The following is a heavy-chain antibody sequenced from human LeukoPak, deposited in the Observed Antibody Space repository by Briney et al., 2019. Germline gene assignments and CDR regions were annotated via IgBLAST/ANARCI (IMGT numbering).Heavy chain of an antibody. J-gene: IGHJ5*02. V-gene: IGHV3-74*01. CDR1: GFTFSSYS. CDR2: IKGDGTST. D-gene: IGHD5-12*01. Sequence: GGSLRLSCAASGFTFSSYSMNWVRQAPGKGLVWVSGIKGDGTSTTYEDSVKGRFTISRDNAMNTLYLQMNSLRAEDTAVYYCASDQEREYSGYDPFDRWGQGTLVTVSA. CDR3: ASDQEREYSGYDPFDR.